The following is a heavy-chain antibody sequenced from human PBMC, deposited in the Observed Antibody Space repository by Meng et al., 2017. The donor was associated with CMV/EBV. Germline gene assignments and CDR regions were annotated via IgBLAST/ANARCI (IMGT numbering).Heavy chain of an antibody. V-gene: IGHV1-18*01. CDR3: ARKVVGAFDI. Sequence: HVLLVQSAVMWTSPGSSVKVFRKASGYSFTSYGIRWLRQAPGQGLEWMGWISAYNGNTNYAQKLQGRVTMTTDTSTSTAYMELRSLRSDDTAVYYCARKVVGAFDIWGQGTMVTVSS. D-gene: IGHD2-15*01. CDR1: GYSFTSYG. J-gene: IGHJ3*02. CDR2: ISAYNGNT.